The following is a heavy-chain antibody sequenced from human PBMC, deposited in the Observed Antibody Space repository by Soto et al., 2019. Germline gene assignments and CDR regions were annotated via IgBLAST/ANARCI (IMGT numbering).Heavy chain of an antibody. CDR2: INSDESST. CDR3: ASTVTMVRGHGMDV. J-gene: IGHJ6*02. Sequence: EVQLVESGGGLVQPGGSLRLSCAASGFTFSSYWMHWVRQAPGKGLVWVSRINSDESSTSYADSVKGRFTISRDNAKNTLYLQRNSLRVEDTAVYYCASTVTMVRGHGMDVWGQGTTVTVSS. CDR1: GFTFSSYW. D-gene: IGHD3-10*01. V-gene: IGHV3-74*01.